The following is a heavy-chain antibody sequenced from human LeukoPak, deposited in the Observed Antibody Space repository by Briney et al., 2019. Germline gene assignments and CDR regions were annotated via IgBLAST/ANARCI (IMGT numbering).Heavy chain of an antibody. J-gene: IGHJ4*02. D-gene: IGHD5-24*01. CDR3: ATRSPPVNEIL. Sequence: SETLSLTCFVSGGSISNGNWCSWVRQPPGKGLEWIGEIYHTETTSYNASPESRVTISIDKSNNHSPLTLRSVTAADTAVYYCATRSPPVNEILWGQGTLVTVSS. CDR2: IYHTETT. V-gene: IGHV4/OR15-8*02. CDR1: GGSISNGNW.